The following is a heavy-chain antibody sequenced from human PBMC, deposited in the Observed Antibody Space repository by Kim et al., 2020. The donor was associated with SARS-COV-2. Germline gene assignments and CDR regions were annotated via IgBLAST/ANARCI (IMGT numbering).Heavy chain of an antibody. J-gene: IGHJ4*02. CDR3: AKDHGYNYGYPAGYFDY. CDR2: ISDGGGST. CDR1: GLNFSRFG. V-gene: IGHV3-23*01. Sequence: GGSLRLSCAASGLNFSRFGMSWVRQAPGKGLEWVSGISDGGGSTYYADSVKGRFTISRDNSKNTLYLQMNSLRAEDTAVYYCAKDHGYNYGYPAGYFDYWGQDTRVTVSS. D-gene: IGHD5-18*01.